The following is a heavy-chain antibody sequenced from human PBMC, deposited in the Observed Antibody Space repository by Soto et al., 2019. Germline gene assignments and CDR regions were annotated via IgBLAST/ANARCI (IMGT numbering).Heavy chain of an antibody. J-gene: IGHJ6*02. V-gene: IGHV1-46*01. D-gene: IGHD2-21*02. CDR2: INPSGGST. Sequence: ASVKVSCKASGYTFTSYYMHWVRQAPGQGLEWMGIINPSGGSTSYAQKFQGRVTMTRDTSTSTVYMELSSLRSEDTAVYYCARDEGHIVVVTAMDVWGQGTTVTVSS. CDR3: ARDEGHIVVVTAMDV. CDR1: GYTFTSYY.